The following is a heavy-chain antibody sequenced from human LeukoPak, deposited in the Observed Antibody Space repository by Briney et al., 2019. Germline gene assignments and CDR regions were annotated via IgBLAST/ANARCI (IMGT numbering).Heavy chain of an antibody. Sequence: PGGPLRLSCAPSGFTFSSFDMHWVRQRPDKGLEWVAFIKFDGSQKYYADSVRGRFTVSRYNSRNMLYLQLDSLRDDDTAVYYCARRLHDSGSYSADYWGQGTLVTVSS. CDR3: ARRLHDSGSYSADY. CDR2: IKFDGSQK. CDR1: GFTFSSFD. V-gene: IGHV3-30*02. D-gene: IGHD3-10*01. J-gene: IGHJ4*02.